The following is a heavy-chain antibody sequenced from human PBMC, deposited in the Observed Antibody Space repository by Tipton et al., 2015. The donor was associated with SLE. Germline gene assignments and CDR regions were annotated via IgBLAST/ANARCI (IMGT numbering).Heavy chain of an antibody. D-gene: IGHD6-13*01. CDR3: AKDRGIAAAVDAFDI. V-gene: IGHV3-43*01. CDR1: GFTFDDYT. Sequence: QLVQSGGVVVQPGGSLRLSCAASGFTFDDYTMHWVRQAPGKGLEWVSLISWDGGSTYYADSVKGRFTISRDNSKNSLYLQMNSLGTEDTALYYCAKDRGIAAAVDAFDIWGQGTMVTVSS. J-gene: IGHJ3*02. CDR2: ISWDGGST.